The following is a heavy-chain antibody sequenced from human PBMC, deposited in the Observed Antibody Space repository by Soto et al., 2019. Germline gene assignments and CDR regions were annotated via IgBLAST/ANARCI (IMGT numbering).Heavy chain of an antibody. CDR2: ISYDGSNK. CDR1: GFTFSSYG. V-gene: IGHV3-30*18. D-gene: IGHD3-3*01. J-gene: IGHJ6*02. Sequence: PGGSLRLSCAASGFTFSSYGMHWVRQAPGKGLEWVAVISYDGSNKYYADSVKGRFTISRDNSKNTLYLQMNSLRAEDTAVYYCAKDSIFGVESGHYYGMDVWGQGTTVTVSS. CDR3: AKDSIFGVESGHYYGMDV.